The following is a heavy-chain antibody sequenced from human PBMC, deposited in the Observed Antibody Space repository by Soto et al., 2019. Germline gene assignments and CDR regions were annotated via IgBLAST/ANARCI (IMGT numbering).Heavy chain of an antibody. CDR3: ARGRYGDY. J-gene: IGHJ4*02. CDR2: ISAHNGNT. Sequence: QVHLGQSGAEVKKPGASVKVSCKCSGYTFTSYGITWVRQAPGQGLEWMGWISAHNGNTDYAQKLQGRVTVTRDTSTSTAYMELRSLRSDDTAVYYCARGRYGDYWGQGALVTVSS. V-gene: IGHV1-18*01. CDR1: GYTFTSYG. D-gene: IGHD1-1*01.